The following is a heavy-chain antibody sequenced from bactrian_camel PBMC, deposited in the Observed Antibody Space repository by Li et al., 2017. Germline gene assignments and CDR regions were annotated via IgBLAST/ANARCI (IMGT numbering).Heavy chain of an antibody. D-gene: IGHD3*01. V-gene: IGHV3-3*01. CDR2: IRRDDLT. Sequence: HVQLVESGGGSVQAGDNLRLSCKVEHWTYSDTCIAWFHQAPGKEREAVASIRRDDLTAYTDSVKGRFIISRDNADNTLWLEMNSLEPEDTDIYYCGADHSRRTAPQALAAPYAYRYSGRGTQVTVS. J-gene: IGHJ4*01. CDR1: HWTYSDTC. CDR3: GADHSRRTAPQALAAPYAYRY.